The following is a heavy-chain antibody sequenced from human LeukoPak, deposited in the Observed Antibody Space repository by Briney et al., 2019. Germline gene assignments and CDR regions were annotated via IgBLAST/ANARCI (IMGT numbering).Heavy chain of an antibody. CDR2: IDPNRGVT. CDR3: ARELGINAFDV. J-gene: IGHJ3*01. CDR1: VYTLTDNH. Sequence: AAVKVSCKASVYTLTDNHLYWVRQAPGQGLEWMGWIDPNRGVTNFAKNFQGRLTMTTDTSISTAYMELSRLTSDDTTVYYCARELGINAFDVWGQGTLVTVFS. V-gene: IGHV1-2*02. D-gene: IGHD7-27*01.